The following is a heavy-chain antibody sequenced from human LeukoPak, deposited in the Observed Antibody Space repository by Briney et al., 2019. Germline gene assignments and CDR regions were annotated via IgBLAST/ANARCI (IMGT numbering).Heavy chain of an antibody. CDR1: DGSISSYY. Sequence: SETLSLTCTVSDGSISSYYWSWIRQPPGKGLEWIGYIYYSGSTNYNPSLKSRVTISVDTSKNQFSLKLSSVTAADTAVYYCAREDGVTMAPAGGWFDPWGQGTLVTVSS. CDR3: AREDGVTMAPAGGWFDP. D-gene: IGHD3-10*01. V-gene: IGHV4-59*01. CDR2: IYYSGST. J-gene: IGHJ5*02.